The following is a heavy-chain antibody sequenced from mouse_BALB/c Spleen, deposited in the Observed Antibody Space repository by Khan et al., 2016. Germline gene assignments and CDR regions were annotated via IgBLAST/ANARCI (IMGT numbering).Heavy chain of an antibody. CDR3: PKCYLVNKEGNFYAMDY. D-gene: IGHD2-2*01. V-gene: IGHV14-3*02. Sequence: VQLKQSGAELVKPGASVKLSCTVSGFNIKDTYIHWVKQRPEQGLEWIGRIDPANGVTEYDPRFQVKATITADTSSNTAYLQLSSLTSEDTAVYYCPKCYLVNKEGNFYAMDYWGQGTSVTVSS. J-gene: IGHJ4*01. CDR1: GFNIKDTY. CDR2: IDPANGVT.